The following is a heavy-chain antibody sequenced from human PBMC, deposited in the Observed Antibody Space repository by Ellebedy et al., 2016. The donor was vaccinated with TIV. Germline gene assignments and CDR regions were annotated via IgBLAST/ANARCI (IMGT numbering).Heavy chain of an antibody. CDR1: GYTFTSYA. CDR3: ARDLNSLAAAGGGYNWFDP. V-gene: IGHV1-69*06. D-gene: IGHD6-13*01. J-gene: IGHJ5*02. Sequence: SVKVSXKASGYTFTSYAMHWVRQAPGQRLEWMGGIIPIFGTANYAQKFQGRVTITADKSTSTAYMELSSLRSEDTAVYYCARDLNSLAAAGGGYNWFDPWGQGTLVTVSS. CDR2: IIPIFGTA.